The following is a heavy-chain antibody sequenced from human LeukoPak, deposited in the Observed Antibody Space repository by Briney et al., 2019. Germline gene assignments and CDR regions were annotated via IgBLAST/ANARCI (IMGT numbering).Heavy chain of an antibody. CDR3: ARVVGITMVRGAAGAFGYFDY. Sequence: SQTLSLTCTVSGGSISSGGYYWSWIRQHPGKGLEWIGYIYYSGSTYYNPSLKGRVTISVDTSKNQFSLKLSSVTAADTAVYYCARVVGITMVRGAAGAFGYFDYWGQGTLVTVSS. J-gene: IGHJ4*02. V-gene: IGHV4-31*03. CDR2: IYYSGST. D-gene: IGHD3-10*01. CDR1: GGSISSGGYY.